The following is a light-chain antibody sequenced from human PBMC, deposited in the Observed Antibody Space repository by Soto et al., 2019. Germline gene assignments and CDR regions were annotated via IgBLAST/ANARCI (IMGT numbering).Light chain of an antibody. CDR1: SSDVGGYNY. V-gene: IGLV2-8*01. CDR3: NSYAGINRGV. CDR2: EVS. J-gene: IGLJ3*02. Sequence: QSVLTQPPSASGSPGQSVTISCTGTSSDVGGYNYVSWYQQHPGKAPKLIIYEVSKRPSGVPDRFSGSKSGNTASLTVSGLQAEDEAEYYCNSYAGINRGVFGGGTQLTVL.